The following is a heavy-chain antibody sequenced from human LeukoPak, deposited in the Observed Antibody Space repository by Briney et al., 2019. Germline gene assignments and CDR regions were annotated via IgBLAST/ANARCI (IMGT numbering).Heavy chain of an antibody. V-gene: IGHV4-59*01. CDR1: GGSISRYY. D-gene: IGHD3-3*01. CDR2: IYYSGST. J-gene: IGHJ5*02. Sequence: PSETLSLTCTVSGGSISRYYWSRIRQPPGKGLEWIGYIYYSGSTNYNPSLKNRVTISVDTSKNQFSLKLSSVTAADTAVYCCARASPSYGYYDFWSGYSPWFDPWGQGTLVTVSS. CDR3: ARASPSYGYYDFWSGYSPWFDP.